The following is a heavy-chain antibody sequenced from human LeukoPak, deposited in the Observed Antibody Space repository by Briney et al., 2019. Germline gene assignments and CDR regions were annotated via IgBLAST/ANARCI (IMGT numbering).Heavy chain of an antibody. Sequence: GSLRLSCAPSGFTFSNAWMSWLRHPPGKGLEWVGEINHSGSTNYNPSLKSRVTISVDTSKNQFSLKLSSVTAADTAVYYCERVEITMVRGVITPFDYWGQGTLVTVSS. CDR1: GFTFSNAW. J-gene: IGHJ4*02. V-gene: IGHV4-34*08. CDR2: INHSGST. D-gene: IGHD3-10*01. CDR3: ERVEITMVRGVITPFDY.